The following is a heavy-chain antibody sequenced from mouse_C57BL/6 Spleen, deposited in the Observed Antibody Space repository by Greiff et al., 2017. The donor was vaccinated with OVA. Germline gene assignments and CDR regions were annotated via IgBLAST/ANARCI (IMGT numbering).Heavy chain of an antibody. CDR1: GFSLTSYG. J-gene: IGHJ3*01. D-gene: IGHD2-5*01. CDR3: ASSYSNTWFAY. Sequence: VKLQESGPGLVAPSQSLSITCTVSGFSLTSYGVDWVRQSPGKGLEWLGVIWGVGSTNYNSALKSRLSISKDNSKSQVFLKMNSLQTDDTAMYYCASSYSNTWFAYWGQGTLVTVSA. CDR2: IWGVGST. V-gene: IGHV2-6*01.